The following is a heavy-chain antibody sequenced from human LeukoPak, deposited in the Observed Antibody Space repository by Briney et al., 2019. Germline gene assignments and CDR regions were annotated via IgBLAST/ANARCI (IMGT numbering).Heavy chain of an antibody. Sequence: GGSLRLSCAASGFTFSSYSMNWVRQAPGKGLEWVSYISSSSSTIYYADSVKGRFTISRDNAKNSLYLQMNSLRAEDTAVYYCARVSSTSCCDALDIWGQGTMVTVSS. CDR1: GFTFSSYS. D-gene: IGHD2-2*01. V-gene: IGHV3-48*01. CDR3: ARVSSTSCCDALDI. J-gene: IGHJ3*02. CDR2: ISSSSSTI.